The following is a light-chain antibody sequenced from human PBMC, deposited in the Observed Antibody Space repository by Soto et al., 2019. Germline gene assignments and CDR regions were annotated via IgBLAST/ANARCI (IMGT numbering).Light chain of an antibody. CDR1: QGISNY. Sequence: DIPMTQSPSSLSASVGDRVTITCRASQGISNYLAWYQQKPGKVPKLLIYATSTLQSGVPSRFSGSGSGTDFTLSISSLQPEDVATYYCQKYNSAPWTFGQGTKVEIK. J-gene: IGKJ1*01. CDR2: ATS. CDR3: QKYNSAPWT. V-gene: IGKV1-27*01.